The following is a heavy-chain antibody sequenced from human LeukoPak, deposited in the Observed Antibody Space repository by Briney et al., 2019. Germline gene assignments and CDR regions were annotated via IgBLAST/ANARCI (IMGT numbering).Heavy chain of an antibody. J-gene: IGHJ6*04. CDR3: ARGDGSGLLYYGMDV. V-gene: IGHV3-30*04. D-gene: IGHD3-10*01. CDR1: GFTFSGYA. Sequence: GGSLRLSCAASGFTFSGYAMHWVRQAPGKGLEWVAVISYDGSNKYYADPVKGRFTISRDNSKNTLYLQMNSLRAEDTAVYYCARGDGSGLLYYGMDVWGKGTTVTVSS. CDR2: ISYDGSNK.